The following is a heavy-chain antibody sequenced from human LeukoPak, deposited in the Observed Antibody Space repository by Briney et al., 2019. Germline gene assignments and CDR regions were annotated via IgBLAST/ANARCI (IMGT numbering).Heavy chain of an antibody. Sequence: PGGSLRLSCAASGFTFSSCAMSWVRQAPGKGPEWVSAISGSGGKTWYRDSVKGRFTTSRDNSKNTLYLQMNSLRAEDTAVYYCAKDPIVFNSGDYYLGAFNIWGQGTMVTVS. V-gene: IGHV3-23*01. D-gene: IGHD2-21*02. CDR2: ISGSGGKT. CDR1: GFTFSSCA. J-gene: IGHJ3*02. CDR3: AKDPIVFNSGDYYLGAFNI.